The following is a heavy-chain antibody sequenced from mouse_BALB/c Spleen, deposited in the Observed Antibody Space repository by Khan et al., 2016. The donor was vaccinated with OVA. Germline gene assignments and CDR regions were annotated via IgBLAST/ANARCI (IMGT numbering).Heavy chain of an antibody. V-gene: IGHV1S41*01. CDR3: AKSMGGKVPLDC. CDR2: IAPGSATT. D-gene: IGHD1-1*02. Sequence: DLIKPGASVKLSCKASGYTFTSYWINWIKQRPGQGLEWIGRIAPGSATTYYNEMFKGKATLTVDTSSRTAYIQLSSLSSEDSAGYFCAKSMGGKVPLDCWGQGTTLTVSS. J-gene: IGHJ2*01. CDR1: GYTFTSYW.